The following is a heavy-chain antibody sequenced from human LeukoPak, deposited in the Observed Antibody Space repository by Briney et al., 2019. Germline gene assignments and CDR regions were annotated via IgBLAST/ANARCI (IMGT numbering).Heavy chain of an antibody. Sequence: SETLSLTCTVSGDSLSSSYWSWIRQPAGQRLEWIGHIHTSGSTHYNPSLKGRLTMSVDTSKNQFPLNLTSVTAADTAVYYCARDRSPGVVRGAYFDSWGQGTLVTVSS. J-gene: IGHJ4*02. V-gene: IGHV4-4*07. D-gene: IGHD3-10*01. CDR1: GDSLSSSY. CDR2: IHTSGST. CDR3: ARDRSPGVVRGAYFDS.